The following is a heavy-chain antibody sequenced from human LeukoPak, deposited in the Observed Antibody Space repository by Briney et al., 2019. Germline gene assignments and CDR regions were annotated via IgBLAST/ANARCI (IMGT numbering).Heavy chain of an antibody. J-gene: IGHJ3*02. Sequence: GESLKISCTGSAYSFTCYWIGWVRQMPRKGLEWMGIIFSGDSHTKYSPSFQRQVTISADKSISTAYLQWSSLKASDTAKYYCARPRSYADFWSGYSNDAFHIWRQGTMVTVPS. CDR1: AYSFTCYW. D-gene: IGHD3-3*01. V-gene: IGHV5-51*01. CDR3: ARPRSYADFWSGYSNDAFHI. CDR2: IFSGDSHT.